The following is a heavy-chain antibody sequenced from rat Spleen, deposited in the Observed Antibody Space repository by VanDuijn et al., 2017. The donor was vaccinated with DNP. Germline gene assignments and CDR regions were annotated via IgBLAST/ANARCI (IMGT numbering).Heavy chain of an antibody. D-gene: IGHD1-5*01. CDR1: GFTFSNYG. CDR2: ISNSGGFT. Sequence: EVQLVESGGGLVQPGRSLKLSCAASGFTFSNYGMHWIRQAPTKGLEWVASISNSGGFTCYRDSVKGRFTISRDNAKSTLYLQMDSLRSEDTATYYCTIRKYRYNYYVMDAWGQGTSVTVSS. V-gene: IGHV5-19*01. J-gene: IGHJ4*01. CDR3: TIRKYRYNYYVMDA.